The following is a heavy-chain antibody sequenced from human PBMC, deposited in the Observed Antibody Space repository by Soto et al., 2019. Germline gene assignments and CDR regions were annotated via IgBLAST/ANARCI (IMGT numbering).Heavy chain of an antibody. CDR2: IDPSDSYT. CDR1: GYRFTSYW. D-gene: IGHD3-10*01. J-gene: IGHJ6*02. CDR3: ARLPYGSNYYGMDV. Sequence: GESLKISCKGSGYRFTSYWISWVRQMPGKGLEWMGRIDPSDSYTNYSPSFQGHVTISADKSITTAYLQWSSLKASDTAMYYRARLPYGSNYYGMDVWGQGTTVTVSS. V-gene: IGHV5-10-1*01.